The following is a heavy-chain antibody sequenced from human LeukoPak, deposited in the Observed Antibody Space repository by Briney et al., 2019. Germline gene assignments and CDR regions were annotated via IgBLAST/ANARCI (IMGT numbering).Heavy chain of an antibody. Sequence: PGGSLRLSCAASGFTFSSYAMHWVRQAPGKGLEWVAVISYDGSNKYYADSVKGRFTISRDNSKNTLYLQMNSLRAEDTAVYYCARGAYYYDSSGYYYGAFDIWGQGTMVTVSS. CDR2: ISYDGSNK. CDR1: GFTFSSYA. D-gene: IGHD3-22*01. V-gene: IGHV3-30-3*01. J-gene: IGHJ3*02. CDR3: ARGAYYYDSSGYYYGAFDI.